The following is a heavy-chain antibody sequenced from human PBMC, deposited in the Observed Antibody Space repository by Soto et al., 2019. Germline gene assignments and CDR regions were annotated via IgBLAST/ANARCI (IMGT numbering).Heavy chain of an antibody. Sequence: QVQLQQWGAGLLKPSETLSLTCAVYGGSFSGYYWTWIRQPPGTGLEWIGEINHSGSTNYNPSLKSRVTISVDTSMNQFSLKLTSVTAADPAVYYGARDKITGLFDYWGQGTLVTVSS. J-gene: IGHJ4*02. CDR2: INHSGST. V-gene: IGHV4-34*01. CDR1: GGSFSGYY. D-gene: IGHD2-8*02. CDR3: ARDKITGLFDY.